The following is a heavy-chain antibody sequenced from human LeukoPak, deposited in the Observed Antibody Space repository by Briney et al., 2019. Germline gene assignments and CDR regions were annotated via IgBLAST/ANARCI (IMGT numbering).Heavy chain of an antibody. V-gene: IGHV7-4-1*02. CDR1: GYTFTSYA. J-gene: IGHJ3*02. D-gene: IGHD6-13*01. Sequence: GASVKVSCKASGYTFTSYAMNWVRQAPGQGLEWMGWINTNTGNPTYAQGFTGRFVFSLDTSVSTAYLQISSLKAEDTAVYYCASFTGYSSSWYYYAFDIWGQGTMVTVSS. CDR3: ASFTGYSSSWYYYAFDI. CDR2: INTNTGNP.